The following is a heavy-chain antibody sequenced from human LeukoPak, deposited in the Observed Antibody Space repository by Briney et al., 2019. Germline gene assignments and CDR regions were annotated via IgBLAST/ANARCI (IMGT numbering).Heavy chain of an antibody. V-gene: IGHV1-2*02. Sequence: GASVKVSCKASGYTFTGYYMHWVRQAPGQGREWMGWINPNSGGTNYAQKFQGRVTMTRDTSISTAYMELSMLRSDDTAVYYCAREFPDIVVVPAAQGFHYWGQGTLVTVSS. CDR2: INPNSGGT. CDR1: GYTFTGYY. J-gene: IGHJ4*02. D-gene: IGHD2-2*01. CDR3: AREFPDIVVVPAAQGFHY.